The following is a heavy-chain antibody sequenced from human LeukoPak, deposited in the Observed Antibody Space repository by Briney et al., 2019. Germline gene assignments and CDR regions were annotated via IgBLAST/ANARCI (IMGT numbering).Heavy chain of an antibody. CDR2: IKSKSDDGTA. Sequence: GGSLRLSCAASGLSFSTAWMGWVRQAPGKGLEWVGRIKSKSDDGTAVYTAPVKGRFTISRDDSKDTLYLQMNSLKTEDTAVYYCANIRTVTRDYWGQGTLVTVSS. V-gene: IGHV3-15*01. CDR1: GLSFSTAW. J-gene: IGHJ4*02. D-gene: IGHD4-17*01. CDR3: ANIRTVTRDY.